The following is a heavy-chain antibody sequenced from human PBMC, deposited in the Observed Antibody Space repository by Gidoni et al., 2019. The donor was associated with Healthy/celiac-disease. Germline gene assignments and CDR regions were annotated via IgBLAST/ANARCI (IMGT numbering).Heavy chain of an antibody. CDR1: GGTFSSYA. CDR3: ASYSSSSSFYYYYYMDV. J-gene: IGHJ6*03. V-gene: IGHV1-69*04. D-gene: IGHD6-6*01. Sequence: HLVQSGAEVKKPGSSVKVSCTASGGTFSSYAISWVRQAPGQGLEWMGRIIPILGIANYAQKFQGRVTITADKSTSTAYMELSSLRSEDTAVYYCASYSSSSSFYYYYYMDVWGKGTTVTVSS. CDR2: IIPILGIA.